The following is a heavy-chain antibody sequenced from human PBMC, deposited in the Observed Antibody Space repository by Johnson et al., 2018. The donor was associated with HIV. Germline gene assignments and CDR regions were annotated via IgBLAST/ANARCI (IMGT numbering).Heavy chain of an antibody. J-gene: IGHJ3*02. V-gene: IGHV3-13*01. CDR3: ARGLRYFDWFDAFDI. D-gene: IGHD3-9*01. CDR2: IGTAGDT. Sequence: VQLVESGGGVLRPGGSLRLSCAASGFTFSSYDMHWVRQATGKGLEWVSAIGTAGDTYYPGSVKGRFTISRENAKNSLYLQMNSLRAGDTAVYYCARGLRYFDWFDAFDIWGQGTMVTVSS. CDR1: GFTFSSYD.